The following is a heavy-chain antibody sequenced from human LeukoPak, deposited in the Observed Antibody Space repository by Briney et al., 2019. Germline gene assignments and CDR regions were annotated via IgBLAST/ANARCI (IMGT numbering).Heavy chain of an antibody. CDR3: ARVRRGIAVANSDY. Sequence: ASVKVSCKASGYTFTGYYMHWVRQAPGQGLEWMRWINPNSGGTNYAQKFQGRVTMTRDTSISTAYMELSRLRSDDTAVYYCARVRRGIAVANSDYWGQGTLVTVSS. V-gene: IGHV1-2*02. CDR2: INPNSGGT. J-gene: IGHJ4*02. D-gene: IGHD6-19*01. CDR1: GYTFTGYY.